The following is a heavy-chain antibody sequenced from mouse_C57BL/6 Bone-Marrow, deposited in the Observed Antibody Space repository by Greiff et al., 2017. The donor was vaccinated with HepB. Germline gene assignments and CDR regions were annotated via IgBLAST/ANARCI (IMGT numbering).Heavy chain of an antibody. Sequence: EVKVEESGGGLVQPGGSLKLSCAASGFTFSDYYMYWVRQTPEKRLEWVAYISNGGGSTYYPDTVKGRFTISRDNAKNTLYLQMSRLKSEDTAMDYCARKGLRRRYYAMDYWGQGTSVTVSS. V-gene: IGHV5-12*01. J-gene: IGHJ4*01. D-gene: IGHD2-4*01. CDR3: ARKGLRRRYYAMDY. CDR1: GFTFSDYY. CDR2: ISNGGGST.